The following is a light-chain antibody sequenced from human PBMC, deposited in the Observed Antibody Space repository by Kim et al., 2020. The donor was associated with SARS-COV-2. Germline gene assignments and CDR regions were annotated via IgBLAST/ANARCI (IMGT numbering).Light chain of an antibody. V-gene: IGKV3-20*01. CDR2: GAS. CDR1: QSVSRNY. J-gene: IGKJ2*01. CDR3: QQYASAPDT. Sequence: WSPGERATLSCRASQSVSRNYIAWYQQKPGQAPRALIYGASNRAAGIPDRFIGSGSGTDFTLTISRLEPEDFAVYYCQQYASAPDTFGQGTKLEI.